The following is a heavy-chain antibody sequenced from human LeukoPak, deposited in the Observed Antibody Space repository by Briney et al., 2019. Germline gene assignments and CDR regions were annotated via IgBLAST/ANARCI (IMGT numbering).Heavy chain of an antibody. Sequence: SETLSLTCTVSGGSISSYYWSRIRQPPGKGLEWIGYIYYSGSTNYNPSLKSRVTISVDTSKNQFSLKLSSVTAADTAVYYCARHPKYSSGWYYFDYWGQGTLVTVSS. D-gene: IGHD6-19*01. CDR1: GGSISSYY. CDR2: IYYSGST. V-gene: IGHV4-59*08. CDR3: ARHPKYSSGWYYFDY. J-gene: IGHJ4*02.